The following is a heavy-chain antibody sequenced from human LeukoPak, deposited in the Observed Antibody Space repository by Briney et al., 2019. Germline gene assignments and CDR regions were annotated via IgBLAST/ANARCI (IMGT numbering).Heavy chain of an antibody. J-gene: IGHJ4*02. Sequence: SETLSLTCTVSGGSINSGGYYWNWIRQHPGKGLEWIGYIYYSGSTYYNPSLRSRVSISADTSKNHFSLKLSSVSAADTAVYYCASQDNYPAPFDYWGQGTLVTVSS. CDR3: ASQDNYPAPFDY. V-gene: IGHV4-31*03. CDR2: IYYSGST. D-gene: IGHD4-11*01. CDR1: GGSINSGGYY.